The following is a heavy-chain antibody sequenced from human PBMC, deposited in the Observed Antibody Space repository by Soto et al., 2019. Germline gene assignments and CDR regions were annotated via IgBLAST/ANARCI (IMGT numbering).Heavy chain of an antibody. V-gene: IGHV3-64D*06. CDR1: GFTFSSYA. D-gene: IGHD5-12*01. CDR2: ISSNGGST. CDR3: VKERGYSGQAMYYYYGMDV. J-gene: IGHJ6*02. Sequence: PGGSLRLSCSASGFTFSSYAMHWVRQAPGKGLEYVSAISSNGGSTYYADSVKGRFTISRDNSKNTLYLQMSSLRAEDTAVYYCVKERGYSGQAMYYYYGMDVWGQGTTVTVSS.